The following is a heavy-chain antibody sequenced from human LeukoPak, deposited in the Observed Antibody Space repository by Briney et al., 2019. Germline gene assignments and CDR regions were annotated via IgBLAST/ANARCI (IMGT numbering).Heavy chain of an antibody. CDR3: AKHRGDYAKGVYYLDY. Sequence: PGGSLRLSCAASGFTFSSYGMHWVRQAPGKGLEWVAVISYDGSNKYYADSVKGRFTISRDNSKNTLYLQMNSLRAEDTAVYYCAKHRGDYAKGVYYLDYWGQGTLVIVSS. V-gene: IGHV3-30*18. D-gene: IGHD4-17*01. J-gene: IGHJ4*02. CDR1: GFTFSSYG. CDR2: ISYDGSNK.